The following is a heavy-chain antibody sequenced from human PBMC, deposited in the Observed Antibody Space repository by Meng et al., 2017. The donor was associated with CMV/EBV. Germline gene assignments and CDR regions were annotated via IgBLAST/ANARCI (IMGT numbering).Heavy chain of an antibody. CDR3: ARAMVRGVIRPGFDP. CDR2: INHSGST. J-gene: IGHJ5*02. CDR1: GGSFSGYY. V-gene: IGHV4-34*01. D-gene: IGHD3-10*01. Sequence: GSLRLSCAVYGGSFSGYYWSWIRQPPGKGLEWIGEINHSGSTNYNPSLKSRVTISVDTSKNQFSLKLSSVTAADTAVYYCARAMVRGVIRPGFDPWGQGTLVTVSS.